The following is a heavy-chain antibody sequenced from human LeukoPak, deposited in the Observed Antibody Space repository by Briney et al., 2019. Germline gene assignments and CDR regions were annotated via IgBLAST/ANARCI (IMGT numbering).Heavy chain of an antibody. CDR1: GFTFSSYA. Sequence: QTGGSLRLSCAASGFTFSSYAMSWVRQAPGKGLEWVSAISGSGGSTYYADSVKGRFTISRDNSKNTLYLQMNSLRAEDTAVYYCAKDPRTAPLLLRYYWGQGTLVTVSS. CDR3: AKDPRTAPLLLRYY. D-gene: IGHD3-22*01. J-gene: IGHJ4*02. CDR2: ISGSGGST. V-gene: IGHV3-23*01.